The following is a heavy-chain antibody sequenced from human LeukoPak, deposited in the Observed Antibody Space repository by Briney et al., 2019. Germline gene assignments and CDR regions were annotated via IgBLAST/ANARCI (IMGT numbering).Heavy chain of an antibody. CDR1: GYTFTNYY. CDR2: INPNSGGT. D-gene: IGHD5-18*01. J-gene: IGHJ4*02. Sequence: ASVRVSCKASGYTFTNYYMHWVRQAPGQGLEWMGWINPNSGGTNYAQKFQGRITMTRDTSISTAYMEQSRLRSDDTAVYYCASSGYSYGYVNWGQGTLVTVSS. V-gene: IGHV1-2*02. CDR3: ASSGYSYGYVN.